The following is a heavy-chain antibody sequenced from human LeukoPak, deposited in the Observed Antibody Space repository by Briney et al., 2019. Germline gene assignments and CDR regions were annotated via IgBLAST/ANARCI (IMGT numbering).Heavy chain of an antibody. CDR2: IYHTGIT. Sequence: TSQTLSLTCTVSGGSIVSGGYYWSWIRQPPGKGLECIGYIYHTGITYYNPSLKSRVTVSVDRSKNQFSLEVTSVTAADTAVYYCAREMLDNHWFDPWGQGTLVTVSS. CDR1: GGSIVSGGYY. V-gene: IGHV4-30-2*01. J-gene: IGHJ5*02. CDR3: AREMLDNHWFDP. D-gene: IGHD3-10*02.